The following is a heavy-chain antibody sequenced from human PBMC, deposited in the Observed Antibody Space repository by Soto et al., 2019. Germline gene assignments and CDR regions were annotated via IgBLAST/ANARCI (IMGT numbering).Heavy chain of an antibody. Sequence: SETLSLTCTVSGGSISSYYWSWIRQPAGKGLEWIGRIYTSGSTNYNPSLKSRVTMSVDTSKNQFSLKLSSVTAADTAVYYCARGRIAAADYGMDVWGQGTTVTVSS. CDR3: ARGRIAAADYGMDV. J-gene: IGHJ6*02. CDR1: GGSISSYY. CDR2: IYTSGST. D-gene: IGHD6-13*01. V-gene: IGHV4-4*07.